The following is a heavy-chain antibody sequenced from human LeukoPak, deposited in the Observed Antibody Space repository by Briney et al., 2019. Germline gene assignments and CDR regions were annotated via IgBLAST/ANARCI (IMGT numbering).Heavy chain of an antibody. Sequence: FYSGDTKYNPSLKSRVTISIDTSKNQFSLKLSSVTAADTAVYYCARQFNPFDYWGQGALVTVSS. J-gene: IGHJ4*02. V-gene: IGHV4-59*08. CDR3: ARQFNPFDY. CDR2: FYSGDT.